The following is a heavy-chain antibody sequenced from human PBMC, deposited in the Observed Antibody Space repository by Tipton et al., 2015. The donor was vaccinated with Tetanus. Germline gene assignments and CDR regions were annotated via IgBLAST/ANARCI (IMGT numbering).Heavy chain of an antibody. D-gene: IGHD3-22*01. CDR2: FYSTQRT. CDR1: GASINTGGYL. Sequence: TLSLTCTVSGASINTGGYLWTWLRQHRGEGLEWIGYFYSTQRTSSSPSLKSRVHISVDTSKNQLSLSLTSVTAADTAVYYCARDSYYSSRWSFADYWGQGTLVTVSS. CDR3: ARDSYYSSRWSFADY. V-gene: IGHV4-31*03. J-gene: IGHJ4*02.